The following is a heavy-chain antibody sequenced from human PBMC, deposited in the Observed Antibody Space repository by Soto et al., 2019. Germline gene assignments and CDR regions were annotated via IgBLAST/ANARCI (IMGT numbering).Heavy chain of an antibody. CDR2: INPKFGDT. V-gene: IGHV1-2*02. D-gene: IGHD3-10*01. J-gene: IGHJ6*02. CDR3: ARNMDYYYGPGSGNGHGV. Sequence: QVQLVQSGAEVKEPGDSVRVSCEASGYTFTAYYIHWVRQVPGQGLEWMGWINPKFGDTTYAQDFQGRVTMTRDMSISTVYMELSRLTSDDTAIYYCARNMDYYYGPGSGNGHGVWGQGTTVTAFS. CDR1: GYTFTAYY.